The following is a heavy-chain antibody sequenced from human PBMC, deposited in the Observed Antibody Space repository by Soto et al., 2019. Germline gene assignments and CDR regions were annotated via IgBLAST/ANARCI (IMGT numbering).Heavy chain of an antibody. J-gene: IGHJ4*02. D-gene: IGHD2-21*02. CDR3: TSFSVVTANEY. V-gene: IGHV3-15*07. CDR2: IKSQTDGGTT. CDR1: GFSFSNAW. Sequence: EVHLVESGGGLVKPGGSLRLSCAASGFSFSNAWMNWVRQAPGKGLEWVGRIKSQTDGGTTEYSAPVRGRFTISRDDSTNTLYLQMNTLRTEDTAVYYCTSFSVVTANEYWGQGALVTVSS.